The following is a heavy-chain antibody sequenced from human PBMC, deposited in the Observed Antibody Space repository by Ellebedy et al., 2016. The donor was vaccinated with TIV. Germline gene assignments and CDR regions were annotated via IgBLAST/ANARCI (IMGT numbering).Heavy chain of an antibody. CDR3: ARVSSSSSDLRFDP. D-gene: IGHD6-13*01. J-gene: IGHJ5*02. Sequence: SETLSLTCTVSGGSISSYYWSWIRQPPGKGLEYIAYIYYSGSTNYNPSLKSRVTISVDTSKNQFSLKLSSVTAADTAVYYCARVSSSSSDLRFDPWGQGTLVTVSS. CDR2: IYYSGST. CDR1: GGSISSYY. V-gene: IGHV4-59*01.